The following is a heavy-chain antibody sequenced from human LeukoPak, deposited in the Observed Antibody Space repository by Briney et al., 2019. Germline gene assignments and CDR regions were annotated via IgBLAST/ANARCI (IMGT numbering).Heavy chain of an antibody. V-gene: IGHV1-2*02. Sequence: ASVKVSCKASGYTFTGYYMHWVRQAPGQGLEWMGWINPNSGGTNYAQKFQGRVTMTRDTSISTAYMELSRLRSDDTAVYYCARTNSGSYDDAFDIWGQGTMVTVSS. CDR3: ARTNSGSYDDAFDI. CDR1: GYTFTGYY. CDR2: INPNSGGT. D-gene: IGHD1-26*01. J-gene: IGHJ3*02.